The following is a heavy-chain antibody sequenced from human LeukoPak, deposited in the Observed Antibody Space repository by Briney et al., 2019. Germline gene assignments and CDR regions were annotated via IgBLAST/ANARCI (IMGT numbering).Heavy chain of an antibody. CDR3: ARESNGAFDN. J-gene: IGHJ4*03. Sequence: PGGSLRLSCAASGFTLSSYSMNWVRHAPGKGLEWVSYIDDVSDTIYYADSVKGRFIISRDNAKNSLYLQMNSLRDEDTSVYFCARESNGAFDNWGHGTLVTVSS. D-gene: IGHD4-11*01. V-gene: IGHV3-48*02. CDR2: IDDVSDTI. CDR1: GFTLSSYS.